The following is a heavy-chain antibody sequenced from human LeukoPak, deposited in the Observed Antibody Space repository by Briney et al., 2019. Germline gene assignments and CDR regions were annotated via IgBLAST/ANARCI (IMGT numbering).Heavy chain of an antibody. D-gene: IGHD3-10*01. J-gene: IGHJ3*02. V-gene: IGHV1-8*02. CDR1: GYTFTGYY. CDR3: AKDKGFRADAFDI. CDR2: MNPNSGNT. Sequence: ASVKVSCKASGYTFTGYYMHWVRQAPGQGLEWMGWMNPNSGNTGYAQKFQGRVTMTRNTSISTAYMELSSLRSEDTAVYYCAKDKGFRADAFDIWGQGTMVTVSS.